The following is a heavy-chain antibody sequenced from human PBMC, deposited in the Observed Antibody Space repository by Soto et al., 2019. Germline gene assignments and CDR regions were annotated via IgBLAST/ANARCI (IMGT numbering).Heavy chain of an antibody. V-gene: IGHV1-69*01. CDR2: IIPIFGTA. CDR3: SLWGFRDGNNAKYNYSGMDV. J-gene: IGHJ6*02. CDR1: GGTFNRYT. D-gene: IGHD3-10*01. Sequence: VQLVQSGAAVKKPGSSVKLSCKASGGTFNRYTISWVRQAPGQGLEWMGGIIPIFGTANYAQKFQGRVAMISDESTIAAYMELRSLRSEDTAVYYCSLWGFRDGNNAKYNYSGMDVWGQGTTVTVSS.